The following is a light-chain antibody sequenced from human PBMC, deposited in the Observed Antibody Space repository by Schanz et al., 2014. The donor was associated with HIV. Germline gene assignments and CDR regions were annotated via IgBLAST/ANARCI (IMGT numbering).Light chain of an antibody. CDR1: QSVSKW. J-gene: IGKJ1*01. CDR3: EQYDRFPT. V-gene: IGKV1-5*03. CDR2: AAS. Sequence: DIQMTQSPSTLSASVGDRVTLSCRASQSVSKWLAWYQQKPGKAPKLLIQAASNLQGGVPSRFSGSGSGTEFTLTITSLQPDDFATYYCEQYDRFPTFGQGTKVE.